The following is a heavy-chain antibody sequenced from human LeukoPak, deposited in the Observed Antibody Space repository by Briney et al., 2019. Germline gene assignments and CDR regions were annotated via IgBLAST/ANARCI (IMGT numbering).Heavy chain of an antibody. Sequence: NPGGSLSLSCAASGFTFSSYSMNWVRQAPGKGLEWVSSISSSSSYIYYADSVKGRFTISRDNAKNSLYLQMNSLRAEDTAVYYCARAYGDYGYFQNWGQGTLVTVSS. CDR1: GFTFSSYS. CDR2: ISSSSSYI. CDR3: ARAYGDYGYFQN. J-gene: IGHJ1*01. D-gene: IGHD4-17*01. V-gene: IGHV3-21*01.